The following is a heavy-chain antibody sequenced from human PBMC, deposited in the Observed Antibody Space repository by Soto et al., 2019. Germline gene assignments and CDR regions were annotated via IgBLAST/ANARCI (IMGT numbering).Heavy chain of an antibody. CDR3: ARDAALVPGLDY. CDR2: INPILGIT. V-gene: IGHV1-69*08. CDR1: GGTFGSYT. J-gene: IGHJ4*02. Sequence: QVQLVQSGTEVKRPGSSVKVSCTASGGTFGSYTISWVRQAPGQGLEWMGRINPILGITNYAQKLQGRVTITEDRSTSTAYMEVSSLRSVDTAVYYCARDAALVPGLDYWGQGTLVTVSS. D-gene: IGHD5-18*01.